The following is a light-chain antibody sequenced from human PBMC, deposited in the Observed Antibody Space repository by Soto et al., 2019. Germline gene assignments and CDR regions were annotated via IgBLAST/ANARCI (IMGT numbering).Light chain of an antibody. CDR2: STD. Sequence: QSVLTQPPSASGTPGQRVTISCSGSYSNIGSNTVNWYQHLPGTAPKLLIYSTDQRPSGVPVRFSGSKSGTSASLAISGLQSDDEADYYCAAWDDNLNGLVFGGGTQLTVL. CDR3: AAWDDNLNGLV. V-gene: IGLV1-44*01. CDR1: YSNIGSNT. J-gene: IGLJ7*01.